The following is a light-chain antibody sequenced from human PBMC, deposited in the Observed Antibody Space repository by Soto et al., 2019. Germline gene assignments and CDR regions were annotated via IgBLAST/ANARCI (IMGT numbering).Light chain of an antibody. V-gene: IGLV2-8*01. CDR3: SSYEGSNKWV. Sequence: QSALTQPPSASGSPGQSVTIYCTGTSSDVGVYKYVSWYQQHPGKAPKLMIHEVNRRPSGVPDRFSGYKSANTASLTVSGLQAEAEADYSCSSYEGSNKWVFGGGTKLTVL. J-gene: IGLJ3*02. CDR1: SSDVGVYKY. CDR2: EVN.